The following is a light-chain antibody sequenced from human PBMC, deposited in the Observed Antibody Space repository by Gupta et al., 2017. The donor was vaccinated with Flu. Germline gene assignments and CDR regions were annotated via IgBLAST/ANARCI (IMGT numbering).Light chain of an antibody. CDR3: CSDAGSYTWV. Sequence: ALTQPRSVSGSPGQSVTISCTGTNSDVGGYDYVSWYQQYPGKAPKFMIYDVTRRPAGVPDRFSGSKSGNTASLTISGRQAEEEADYYCCSDAGSYTWVFGGGTKLTVV. CDR1: NSDVGGYDY. V-gene: IGLV2-11*01. J-gene: IGLJ3*02. CDR2: DVT.